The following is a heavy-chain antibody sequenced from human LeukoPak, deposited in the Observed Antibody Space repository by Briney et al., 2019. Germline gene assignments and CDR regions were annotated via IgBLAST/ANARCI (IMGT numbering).Heavy chain of an antibody. D-gene: IGHD2-15*01. CDR2: ISGSGGST. CDR3: AKEIVVVVAATY. J-gene: IGHJ4*02. Sequence: AGGSLRLSCAVSGFTFSSYAMSWVRQAPGKGLEWVSAISGSGGSTYYADSVKGRFTISRDNSKNTLYLQMNSLRAEDTAVYYCAKEIVVVVAATYWGQGTLVTVSS. V-gene: IGHV3-23*01. CDR1: GFTFSSYA.